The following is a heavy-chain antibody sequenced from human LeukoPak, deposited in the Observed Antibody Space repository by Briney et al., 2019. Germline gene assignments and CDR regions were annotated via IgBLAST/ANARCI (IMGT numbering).Heavy chain of an antibody. CDR3: AAREYYYDSSGYTGDAFDI. CDR1: GFTFSSYA. J-gene: IGHJ3*02. V-gene: IGHV3-23*01. D-gene: IGHD3-22*01. Sequence: GGSLRLSCAASGFTFSSYAMSWVRQAPGKGLEWVSAISGSGGSTYYADSVKGRFTISRDNSKNTLYLQMNSLRAEDTAVYYCAAREYYYDSSGYTGDAFDIWGQGTMVTVSS. CDR2: ISGSGGST.